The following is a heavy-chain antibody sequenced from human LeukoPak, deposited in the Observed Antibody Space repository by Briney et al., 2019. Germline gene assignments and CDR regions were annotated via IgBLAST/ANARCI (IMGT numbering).Heavy chain of an antibody. D-gene: IGHD3-3*01. J-gene: IGHJ4*02. CDR3: AKSREFNHGRITIFGVVINLVGFDY. CDR1: GFTFGSYW. Sequence: GGSLRLSCAASGFTFGSYWMHWVRQAPGKGLVWVSRINTDGGSTTYADSVKGRFTISRDNAKNTLYLQMNSLRAEDTAVYYCAKSREFNHGRITIFGVVINLVGFDYWGQGTLVTVSS. CDR2: INTDGGST. V-gene: IGHV3-74*01.